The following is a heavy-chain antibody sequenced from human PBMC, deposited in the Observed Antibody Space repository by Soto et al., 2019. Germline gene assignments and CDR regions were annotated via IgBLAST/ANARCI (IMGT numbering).Heavy chain of an antibody. CDR3: AIPPSSHYGMDV. CDR2: IYYSGST. J-gene: IGHJ6*02. CDR1: GGSISSSSYY. D-gene: IGHD6-6*01. V-gene: IGHV4-39*01. Sequence: ETLSLTCTVSGGSISSSSYYWGWIRQPPGKGLEWIGSIYYSGSTYYNPSLKSRVTISVDTSKNQFSLKLSSVTAADTAVYYCAIPPSSHYGMDVWGQGTTVTVSS.